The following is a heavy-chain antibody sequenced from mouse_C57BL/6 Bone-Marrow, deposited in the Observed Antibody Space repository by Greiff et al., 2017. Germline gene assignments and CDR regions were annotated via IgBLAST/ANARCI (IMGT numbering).Heavy chain of an antibody. CDR1: GYTFTDYY. D-gene: IGHD4-1*02. Sequence: VQLQQSGPELVKPGASVKISCKASGYTFTDYYMNWVKQSHGKSLEWIGDINPNNGGTSYNQKFKGKATLTVDKSSSTAYMELRSLTSEDSAVYYCAVNWHYAMDYWGQGTSVTVSS. CDR3: AVNWHYAMDY. CDR2: INPNNGGT. V-gene: IGHV1-26*01. J-gene: IGHJ4*01.